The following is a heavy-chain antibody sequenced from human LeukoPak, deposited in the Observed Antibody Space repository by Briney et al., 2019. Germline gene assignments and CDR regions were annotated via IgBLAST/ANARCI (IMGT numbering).Heavy chain of an antibody. J-gene: IGHJ4*02. V-gene: IGHV1-24*01. CDR2: FDPEDGET. CDR1: GYTLTELS. Sequence: GASVKVSCKVSGYTLTELSMHWVRQAPGKGLEWMGGFDPEDGETIYAQKFQGRVTLSVDRDTATTYMEVTSLRSEDTAIYYCARDHCSPGTCLGGHWGQGTLVTVSS. CDR3: ARDHCSPGTCLGGH. D-gene: IGHD2-15*01.